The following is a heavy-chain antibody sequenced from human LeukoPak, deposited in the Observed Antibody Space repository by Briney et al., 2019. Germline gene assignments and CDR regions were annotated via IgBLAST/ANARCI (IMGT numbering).Heavy chain of an antibody. J-gene: IGHJ4*02. CDR1: GYTFTSYD. V-gene: IGHV1-8*01. D-gene: IGHD3-10*01. CDR3: ARSPVAVRKKHDF. Sequence: GASLKDFCKASGYTFTSYDINWVRRPTGQGLEWMGWMNPTSGHTSYEQNFQGRLTMTRDTSIITADMELKSLTSDATTAPHYARSPVAVRKKHDFWGQGTLVIVSS. CDR2: MNPTSGHT.